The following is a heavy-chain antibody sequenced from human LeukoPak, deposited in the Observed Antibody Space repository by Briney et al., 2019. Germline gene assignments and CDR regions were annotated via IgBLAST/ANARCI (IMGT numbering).Heavy chain of an antibody. CDR1: GYSFTSYW. CDR2: IYPGDSDT. CDR3: ARQGKTYYYGSGSYTSNWFDP. D-gene: IGHD3-10*01. Sequence: GESLKISCKGSGYSFTSYWIGWVRQMPGKGLEWMGIIYPGDSDTRYRPSFQGQVTISADKSISTAYLQWSSLKASDTAMYYCARQGKTYYYGSGSYTSNWFDPWGQGTLVTVSS. V-gene: IGHV5-51*01. J-gene: IGHJ5*02.